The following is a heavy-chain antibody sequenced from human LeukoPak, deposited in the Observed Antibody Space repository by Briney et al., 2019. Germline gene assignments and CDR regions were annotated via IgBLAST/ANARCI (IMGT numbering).Heavy chain of an antibody. CDR1: GFTFSNAW. CDR3: TTDSRDYDFWSGGWYYFDY. J-gene: IGHJ4*02. D-gene: IGHD3-3*01. V-gene: IGHV3-15*01. CDR2: IKSKTDGGTT. Sequence: GGSLRLPCAASGFTFSNAWMSWVRQAPGKGLEWVGRIKSKTDGGTTDYAAPVKGRFTISRDDSKNTLYLQMNSLKTEDTAVYYCTTDSRDYDFWSGGWYYFDYWGQGTLVTVSS.